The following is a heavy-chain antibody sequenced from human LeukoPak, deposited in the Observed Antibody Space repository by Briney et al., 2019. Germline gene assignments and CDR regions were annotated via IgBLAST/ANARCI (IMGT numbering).Heavy chain of an antibody. V-gene: IGHV4-30-4*08. CDR1: GGSISSYY. CDR2: IYYSGST. CDR3: ARETVVTTNFDY. Sequence: SETLSLTCTVSGGSISSYYWSWIRQPPGKGLEWIGYIYYSGSTYYNPSLKSRVTISVDTSKNQFSLKLSSVTAADTAVYYCARETVVTTNFDYWGQGTLVTVSS. D-gene: IGHD4-23*01. J-gene: IGHJ4*02.